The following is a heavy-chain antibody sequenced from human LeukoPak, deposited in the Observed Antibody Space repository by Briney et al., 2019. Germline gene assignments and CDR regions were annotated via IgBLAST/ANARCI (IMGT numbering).Heavy chain of an antibody. CDR2: IDNSDNT. V-gene: IGHV3-53*01. J-gene: IGHJ6*03. CDR3: ARGSGRGGLMDV. Sequence: GGSLRLSCAASGFTVNSNYMSWVRQAPEKGLEWVSVIDNSDNTYYADSVKGRFTISRDNSKNTLYLQMNSLRAEDTAFYYCARGSGRGGLMDVWGKGTTVTVSS. D-gene: IGHD6-25*01. CDR1: GFTVNSNY.